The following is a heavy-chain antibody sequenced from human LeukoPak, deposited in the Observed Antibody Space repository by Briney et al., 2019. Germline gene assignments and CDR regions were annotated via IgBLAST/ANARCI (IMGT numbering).Heavy chain of an antibody. CDR3: AREDHSNYNY. J-gene: IGHJ4*02. CDR1: GFTFSSYS. Sequence: GGSLRLSCAASGFTFSSYSMNWVRQAPGKGLEWVSYISSSGSTIFYADSLKGRFTISRDNAKNSLYLQMNSLRAEDTAVYYCAREDHSNYNYWGQGTLVTASS. V-gene: IGHV3-48*04. CDR2: ISSSGSTI. D-gene: IGHD4-11*01.